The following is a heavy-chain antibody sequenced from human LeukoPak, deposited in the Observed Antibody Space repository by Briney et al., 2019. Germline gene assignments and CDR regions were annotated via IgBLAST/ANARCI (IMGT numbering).Heavy chain of an antibody. CDR3: ARDRVGVGGNGWEN. J-gene: IGHJ4*02. Sequence: ASVKVSCKASGYTFSNYDINWVRQATGQGLEWIGWMSPNSGNTGYVKKFQGRVTMTRDTSIGTAYMELSSLTSEDTAIYYCARDRVGVGGNGWENWGQGTLVTVSS. CDR1: GYTFSNYD. D-gene: IGHD6-19*01. V-gene: IGHV1-8*01. CDR2: MSPNSGNT.